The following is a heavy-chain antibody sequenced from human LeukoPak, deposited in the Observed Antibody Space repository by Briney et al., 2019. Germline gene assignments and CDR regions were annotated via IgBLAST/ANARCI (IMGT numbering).Heavy chain of an antibody. V-gene: IGHV4-39*01. D-gene: IGHD3-22*01. J-gene: IGHJ1*01. CDR3: ARGYYDSSGYYYGYFQR. CDR2: IYYSGST. CDR1: GGSISSSSYY. Sequence: SETLSLTCTVSGGSISSSSYYWGWIRQPPGKGLEWIGSIYYSGSTYYNPSLKSRVTISVDTSKNQFSLKLSSVTAADTAVYYCARGYYDSSGYYYGYFQRWGQGTLVTVSS.